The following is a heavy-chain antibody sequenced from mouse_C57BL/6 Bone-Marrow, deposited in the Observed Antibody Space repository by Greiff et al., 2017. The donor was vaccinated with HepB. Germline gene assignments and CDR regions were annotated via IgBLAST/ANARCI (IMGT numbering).Heavy chain of an antibody. V-gene: IGHV1-55*01. D-gene: IGHD2-4*01. Sequence: QVQLQQPGAELVKPGASVKMSCKASGYTFTSYWITWVKQRPGQGLEWIGDIYPGSGSTNYNEKFKSKATLTVDTSSSTAYMQLSSLTSEESAVYYCARERAYDYDEDYWGQGTTLTVSS. CDR2: IYPGSGST. CDR1: GYTFTSYW. CDR3: ARERAYDYDEDY. J-gene: IGHJ2*01.